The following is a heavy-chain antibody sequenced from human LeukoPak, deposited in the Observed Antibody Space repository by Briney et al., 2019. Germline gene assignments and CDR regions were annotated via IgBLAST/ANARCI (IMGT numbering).Heavy chain of an antibody. CDR2: MNTNTGNP. J-gene: IGHJ4*02. CDR1: GYTFTNYG. V-gene: IGHV7-4-1*02. CDR3: AKGDTTWELPHDY. D-gene: IGHD1-26*01. Sequence: GASVKVSCKAFGYTFTNYGINWVRQAPGQGLEWMGWMNTNTGNPTYAQGFTGQFVFSLETSVSTAYLQISSLKAEDTAVYYCAKGDTTWELPHDYWGQGTLVTVSS.